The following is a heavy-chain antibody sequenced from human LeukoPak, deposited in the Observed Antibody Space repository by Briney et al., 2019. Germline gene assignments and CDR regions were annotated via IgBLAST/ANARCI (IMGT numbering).Heavy chain of an antibody. CDR1: GFTFDDYA. CDR3: AKDPLAAAGTAFDY. V-gene: IGHV3-9*01. D-gene: IGHD6-13*01. CDR2: LSWNSDNI. J-gene: IGHJ4*02. Sequence: GRSLRLSCAASGFTFDDYAMHWVRQAPGKGLEWVSGLSWNSDNIGYADSVKGRFTISRDNAKNSLYLQMNSLRAEDTALYYCAKDPLAAAGTAFDYWGQGTLVTVSS.